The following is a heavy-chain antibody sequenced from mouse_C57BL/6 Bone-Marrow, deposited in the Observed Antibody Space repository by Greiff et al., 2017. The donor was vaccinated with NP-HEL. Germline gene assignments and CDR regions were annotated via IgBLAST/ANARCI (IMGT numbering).Heavy chain of an antibody. CDR3: ARDYYGSRRGFAY. CDR1: GYTFTSYG. Sequence: VQLQQSGAELARPGASVKLSCKASGYTFTSYGISWVKQRTGQALEWIGEIYPRSGNTYYNEKFKGKATLTADKSSSTAYMELRSLTSEDSAVYFCARDYYGSRRGFAYWGQGTLVTVSA. V-gene: IGHV1-81*01. J-gene: IGHJ3*01. D-gene: IGHD1-1*01. CDR2: IYPRSGNT.